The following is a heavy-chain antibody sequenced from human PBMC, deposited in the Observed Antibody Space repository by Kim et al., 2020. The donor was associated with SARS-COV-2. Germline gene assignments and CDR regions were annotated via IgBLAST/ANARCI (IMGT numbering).Heavy chain of an antibody. D-gene: IGHD2-21*01. V-gene: IGHV3-30*04. Sequence: GGSLRLSCAASGFSCNTYSMHWVRQAPGKGLEWLAVISYDGSNKHYRDSVKGRFTISRDNSKNTLYLQMNSLSPEDTAVYYCARDRIATTIWYIVGFDYWGQGTLVTVSS. CDR3: ARDRIATTIWYIVGFDY. CDR1: GFSCNTYS. CDR2: ISYDGSNK. J-gene: IGHJ4*02.